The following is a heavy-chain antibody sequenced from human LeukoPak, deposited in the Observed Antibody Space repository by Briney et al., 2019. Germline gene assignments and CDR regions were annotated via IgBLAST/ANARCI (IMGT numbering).Heavy chain of an antibody. V-gene: IGHV3-48*04. Sequence: PGGSLRLSCAASGFTFSSYNMNWVRQAPGKGLEWVSYISSSSSTIYYADSVKGRFTISRDNAKNSLYLQMNSLRAEDTAVYYCARDLGHFDWGQGTLVTVSS. J-gene: IGHJ4*02. CDR2: ISSSSSTI. CDR3: ARDLGHFD. CDR1: GFTFSSYN. D-gene: IGHD3-16*01.